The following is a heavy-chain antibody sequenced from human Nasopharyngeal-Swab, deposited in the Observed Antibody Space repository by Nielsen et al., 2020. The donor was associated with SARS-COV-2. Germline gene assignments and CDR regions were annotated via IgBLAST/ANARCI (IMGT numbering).Heavy chain of an antibody. V-gene: IGHV3-11*04. CDR3: ARGHGVWFGEPDNWFDP. J-gene: IGHJ5*02. CDR1: GFTFSDYY. D-gene: IGHD3-10*01. CDR2: ISSSGSTI. Sequence: GESLKISCAASGFTFSDYYMSWIRQAPGKGLEWVSYISSSGSTIYYADSVKGRFTISRDNAKNSLYLQMNSLRAEDTAVYYCARGHGVWFGEPDNWFDPWGQGTLVTVSS.